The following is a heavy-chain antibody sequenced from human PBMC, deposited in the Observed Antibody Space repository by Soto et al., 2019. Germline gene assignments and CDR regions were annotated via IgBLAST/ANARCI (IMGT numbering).Heavy chain of an antibody. D-gene: IGHD2-2*01. Sequence: SVKVSCKASGYTFTSYYMHWVRQAPGQGLEWMGIINPSGGSTSYAQKFQGRVTMTRDTSTSTVYMELSSLRSEDTAVYYCARVPAADYYYYGMDVWGQGTTVTVSS. V-gene: IGHV1-46*01. CDR3: ARVPAADYYYYGMDV. J-gene: IGHJ6*02. CDR2: INPSGGST. CDR1: GYTFTSYY.